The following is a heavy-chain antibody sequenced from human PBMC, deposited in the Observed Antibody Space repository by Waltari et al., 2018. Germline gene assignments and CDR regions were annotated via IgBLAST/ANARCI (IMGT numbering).Heavy chain of an antibody. CDR2: INHSGST. J-gene: IGHJ1*01. V-gene: IGHV4-34*01. CDR1: GWSFSGYY. D-gene: IGHD6-19*01. Sequence: QVQLQQWGAGLLKPSETLSLTCAVYGWSFSGYYWSWIRQPPGKELEWIGEINHSGSTNYNPSLKSRVTISVDTSKNQFSLKLSSVTAADTAVYYCARVSPYSSGWYEGIHYQHWGQGTLVTVSS. CDR3: ARVSPYSSGWYEGIHYQH.